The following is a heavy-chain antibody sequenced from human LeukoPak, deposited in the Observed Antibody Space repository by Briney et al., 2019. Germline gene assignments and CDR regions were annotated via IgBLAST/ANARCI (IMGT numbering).Heavy chain of an antibody. Sequence: SVKFSCMASGGTFSSYTISWVGQAPGQGLEWMGRIIPILGIANYAQKFQGRVTITADKSTSTAYMELSSLRSEDTAVYYCARTGLHPFDPWGQGTLVTVSS. V-gene: IGHV1-69*02. J-gene: IGHJ5*02. CDR1: GGTFSSYT. CDR2: IIPILGIA. CDR3: ARTGLHPFDP. D-gene: IGHD4-11*01.